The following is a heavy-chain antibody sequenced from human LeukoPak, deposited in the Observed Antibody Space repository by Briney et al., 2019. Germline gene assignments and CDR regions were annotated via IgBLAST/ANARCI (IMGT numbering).Heavy chain of an antibody. D-gene: IGHD2-21*02. J-gene: IGHJ4*02. CDR3: ATYGDFPYCFYY. V-gene: IGHV4-4*02. CDR1: GGSISNGKW. CDR2: IIYSGST. Sequence: SETLSLTCVVTGGSISNGKWWSWVRQPPGKGLEWIGEIIYSGSTHYNPSLKSRVTISLDESKNQLSLKLNSVTAADTAEYYCATYGDFPYCFYYWGQGTLVTVSS.